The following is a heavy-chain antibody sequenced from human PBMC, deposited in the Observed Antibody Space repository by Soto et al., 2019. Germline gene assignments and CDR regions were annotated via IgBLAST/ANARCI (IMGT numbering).Heavy chain of an antibody. CDR3: ATSGMDV. CDR2: ISSSSSTI. CDR1: GFTFSSYE. Sequence: GGSLRLSCAASGFTFSSYEMNRVRQAPGKGLEWVSYISSSSSTIYYADSVEGRFTISRDNAKNSLYPQMNSLRAEDTAVYYCATSGMDVWGQGTTVTVSS. J-gene: IGHJ6*02. V-gene: IGHV3-48*03.